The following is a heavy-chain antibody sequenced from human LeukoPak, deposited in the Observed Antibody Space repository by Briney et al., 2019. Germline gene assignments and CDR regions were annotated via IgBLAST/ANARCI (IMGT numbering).Heavy chain of an antibody. CDR2: MNPNRGNT. Sequence: ASVNVSCKASGYTFTSYDINWVRQATGQGLEWMGWMNPNRGNTGYAQKFQGRETVNRNTSISTANMQLNSLISEDTAVYYCARSRGEWLLWSYYYYGMDVWGQGTTVTVSS. V-gene: IGHV1-8*01. D-gene: IGHD3-3*01. J-gene: IGHJ6*02. CDR1: GYTFTSYD. CDR3: ARSRGEWLLWSYYYYGMDV.